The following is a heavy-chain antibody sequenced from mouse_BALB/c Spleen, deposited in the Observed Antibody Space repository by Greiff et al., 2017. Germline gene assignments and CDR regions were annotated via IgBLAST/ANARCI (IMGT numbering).Heavy chain of an antibody. Sequence: EVKLMESGGGLVQPGGSLKLSCAASGFTFSSYTMSWVRQTPEKRLEWVAYISNGGGSTYYPDTVKGRFTISRDNAKNTLYLQMSSLKSEDTAMYYCARRGPYYAMDYWGQGTSVTVSS. CDR2: ISNGGGST. D-gene: IGHD3-3*01. CDR1: GFTFSSYT. V-gene: IGHV5-12-2*01. J-gene: IGHJ4*01. CDR3: ARRGPYYAMDY.